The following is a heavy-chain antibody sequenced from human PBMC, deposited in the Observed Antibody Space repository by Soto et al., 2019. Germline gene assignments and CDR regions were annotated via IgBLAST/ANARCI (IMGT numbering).Heavy chain of an antibody. CDR2: ISTDGETT. V-gene: IGHV3-23*01. CDR1: GSGFTFNSYA. CDR3: AQYTCTTPSCNRWFDP. D-gene: IGHD2-2*02. J-gene: IGHJ5*02. Sequence: GGSLRLSCAASGSGFTFNSYAMTLVRQAPGRGLEWVSVISTDGETTSYADSVQGRFTISRDNSRNTLYLQMNSLRVDDSAIYYCAQYTCTTPSCNRWFDPWGQGTMVTVSS.